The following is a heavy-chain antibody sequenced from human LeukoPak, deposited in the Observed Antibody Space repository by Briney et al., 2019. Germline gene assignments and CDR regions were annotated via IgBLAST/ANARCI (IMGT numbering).Heavy chain of an antibody. CDR2: IKQDGSEK. CDR3: AKGTAMLPSYYFDY. V-gene: IGHV3-7*03. CDR1: GFTFSSYW. J-gene: IGHJ4*02. D-gene: IGHD5-18*01. Sequence: GGSLRLSCAASGFTFSSYWMSWVRQAPGKGLEWVANIKQDGSEKYYVDSVKGRFTISRDNAKNSLYLQVNSLRAEDTALYYCAKGTAMLPSYYFDYWGQGSLVTVSS.